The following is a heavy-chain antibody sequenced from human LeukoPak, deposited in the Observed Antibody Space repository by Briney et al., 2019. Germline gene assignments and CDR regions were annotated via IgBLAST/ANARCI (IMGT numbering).Heavy chain of an antibody. Sequence: APVKVSCKASGYTFTSYGISWVRQAPGQGLEWMGWISAYNGNTNYAQKLQGRVTMTTDTSTSTAYMELRSLRSDDTAVYYCARGRAAASFSGPNWFDPWGQGTLVTVSS. J-gene: IGHJ5*02. CDR1: GYTFTSYG. CDR3: ARGRAAASFSGPNWFDP. D-gene: IGHD6-13*01. V-gene: IGHV1-18*01. CDR2: ISAYNGNT.